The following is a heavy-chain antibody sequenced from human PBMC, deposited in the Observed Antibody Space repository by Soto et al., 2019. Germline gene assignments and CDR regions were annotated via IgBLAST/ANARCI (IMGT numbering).Heavy chain of an antibody. CDR3: ARDRAGIDY. Sequence: ASVKVSCKASGYRFSDYYLHWVRQAPGQRLEWMGWINAGNGNTKYSQKFQGRVTITRDTSASTAYMELSSLRSEDTAVYYCARDRAGIDYWGQGTLVTVSS. D-gene: IGHD6-13*01. J-gene: IGHJ4*02. CDR1: GYRFSDYY. CDR2: INAGNGNT. V-gene: IGHV1-3*01.